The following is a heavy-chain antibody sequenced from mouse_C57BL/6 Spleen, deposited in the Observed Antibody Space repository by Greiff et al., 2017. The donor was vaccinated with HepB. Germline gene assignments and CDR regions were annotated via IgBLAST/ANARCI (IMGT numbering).Heavy chain of an antibody. V-gene: IGHV14-2*01. CDR3: AAWLRRNWYFDV. CDR2: IDPEDGET. D-gene: IGHD2-2*01. Sequence: VQLKESGAELVKPGASVKLSCTASGFNIKDYYMHWVKQRTEQGLEWIGRIDPEDGETKYAPKFQGKATITADTSSNTAYLQLSSLTSEDTAVYYCAAWLRRNWYFDVWGTGTTVTVSS. CDR1: GFNIKDYY. J-gene: IGHJ1*03.